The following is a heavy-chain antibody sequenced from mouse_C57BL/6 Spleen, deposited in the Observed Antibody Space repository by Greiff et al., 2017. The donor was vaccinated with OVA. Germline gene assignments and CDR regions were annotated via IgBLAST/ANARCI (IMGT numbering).Heavy chain of an antibody. Sequence: VKLVESGPGLVQPSQSLSITCTVSGFSLTSYGVHWVRQSPGKGLEWLGVIWRGGSTDYNAAFMSRLSITKDNSKSQVFFKMNSLQADDTAIYDCAFHYYGSSYWYFDVWGTGTTVTVSS. J-gene: IGHJ1*03. V-gene: IGHV2-5*01. CDR1: GFSLTSYG. CDR2: IWRGGST. D-gene: IGHD1-1*01. CDR3: AFHYYGSSYWYFDV.